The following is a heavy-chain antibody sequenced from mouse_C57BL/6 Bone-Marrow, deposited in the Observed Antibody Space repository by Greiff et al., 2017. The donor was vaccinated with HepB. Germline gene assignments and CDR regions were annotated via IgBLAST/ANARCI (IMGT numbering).Heavy chain of an antibody. CDR1: GYTFTSYW. CDR3: ARFLDSSGFFAY. V-gene: IGHV1-50*01. D-gene: IGHD3-2*02. Sequence: QVQLQQPGAELVKPGASVKLSCKASGYTFTSYWMQWVKQRPGQGLEWIGEIDPSDSYTNYNQKFKGKATLTVDTSSSTAYMQLSSLTSEDSAVYYCARFLDSSGFFAYWGQGTLVTVSA. CDR2: IDPSDSYT. J-gene: IGHJ3*01.